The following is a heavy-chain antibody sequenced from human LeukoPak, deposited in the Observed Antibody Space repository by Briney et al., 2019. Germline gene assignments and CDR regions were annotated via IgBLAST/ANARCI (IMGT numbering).Heavy chain of an antibody. D-gene: IGHD1-26*01. CDR2: ISISGRKT. CDR1: EFDFSSHA. V-gene: IGHV3-23*01. Sequence: GGSLRLSCAASEFDFSSHAMTWVRQAPGKGLEWVSAISISGRKTYYADSVKGRFTISRENSKNTLNLQMNSLRAEDTAVYYCAKGGKWDVTHFDYGGQGTLVTVSS. CDR3: AKGGKWDVTHFDY. J-gene: IGHJ4*02.